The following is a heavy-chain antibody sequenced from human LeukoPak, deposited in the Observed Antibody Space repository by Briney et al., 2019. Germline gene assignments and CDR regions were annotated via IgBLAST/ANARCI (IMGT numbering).Heavy chain of an antibody. CDR1: GGSFSGYY. CDR3: ARGVRGYCSGGSCYRYYYYGMDV. V-gene: IGHV4-34*01. D-gene: IGHD2-15*01. Sequence: SETLSLTCAVYGGSFSGYYWSWIRQPPGKGLEWIGEINHSGSTNYNPSLKSRVTISVDTSKNQFSLKLSSVTAAGTAVYYCARGVRGYCSGGSCYRYYYYGMDVWGQGTTVTVSS. CDR2: INHSGST. J-gene: IGHJ6*02.